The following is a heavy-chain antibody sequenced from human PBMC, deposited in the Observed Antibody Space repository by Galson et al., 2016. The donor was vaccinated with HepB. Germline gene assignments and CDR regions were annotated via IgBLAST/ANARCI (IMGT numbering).Heavy chain of an antibody. V-gene: IGHV3-30*18. CDR1: GFTFSTYG. Sequence: SLRLSCAASGFTFSTYGMHWVRQAPGKGLEWVAVISYDRSNKNYAASVKGRFTISRDNSKNTLYLEMTSLREEDTAVYYCAKDYSGYYFDGTGYYIAFDYWGQGALVTVSS. CDR2: ISYDRSNK. J-gene: IGHJ4*02. CDR3: AKDYSGYYFDGTGYYIAFDY. D-gene: IGHD3-22*01.